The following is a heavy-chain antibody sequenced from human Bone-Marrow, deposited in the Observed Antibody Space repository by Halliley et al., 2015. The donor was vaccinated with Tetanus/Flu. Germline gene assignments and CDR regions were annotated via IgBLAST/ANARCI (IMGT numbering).Heavy chain of an antibody. CDR3: AGQNDMRRQYYFDS. Sequence: QLVQSGVEVKRPGASVKVSCKASGYSFTSYGVAWVRQTPGQGLEWMGWISANNGNTNYAQTFQGRVTMTTDTSTNTAYMELRSLRSGDAAVYYCAGQNDMRRQYYFDSWGQGTLVTVSS. D-gene: IGHD3-22*01. CDR2: ISANNGNT. CDR1: GYSFTSYG. V-gene: IGHV1-18*01. J-gene: IGHJ4*02.